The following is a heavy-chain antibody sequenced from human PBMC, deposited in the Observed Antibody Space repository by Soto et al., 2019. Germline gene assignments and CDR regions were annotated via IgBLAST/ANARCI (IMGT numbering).Heavy chain of an antibody. J-gene: IGHJ3*02. V-gene: IGHV3-64D*06. CDR3: VKDGIVFEGSTCERGEFDI. CDR1: GFTFSSYA. Sequence: EVQLVASGGGLVQPGGSLRLSCSASGFTFSSYAMHWVRQAPGKGLEYVSAISSNGGSTYYAVSVKGRFTISSGNSKKTLELQVSSLGAKDTSVSYFVKDGIVFEGSTCERGEFDIWGQRTMVTLS. D-gene: IGHD3-16*01. CDR2: ISSNGGST.